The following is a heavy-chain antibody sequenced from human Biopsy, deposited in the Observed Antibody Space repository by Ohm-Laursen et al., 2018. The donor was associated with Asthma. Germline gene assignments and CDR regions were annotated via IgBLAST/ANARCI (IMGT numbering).Heavy chain of an antibody. J-gene: IGHJ4*02. CDR2: IFPGDSDT. Sequence: GESLRISCKASGYIFTSYWIGWVRQMPGKGLEWMGIIFPGDSDTIYSPSFQGQVTISADKSISTAYLQWSSLKASDTAIHYCARLAYGSGSFFDFWGQGTLVTVAS. CDR3: ARLAYGSGSFFDF. CDR1: GYIFTSYW. D-gene: IGHD3-10*01. V-gene: IGHV5-51*01.